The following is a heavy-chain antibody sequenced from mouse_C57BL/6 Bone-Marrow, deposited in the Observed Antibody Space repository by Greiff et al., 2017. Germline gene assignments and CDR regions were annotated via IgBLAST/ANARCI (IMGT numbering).Heavy chain of an antibody. D-gene: IGHD2-3*01. CDR1: GFTFSDYY. V-gene: IGHV5-12*01. CDR3: AWDGLHYYAMDY. Sequence: EVQLVESGGGLVQPGGSLKLSCAASGFTFSDYYMYWVRQTPEKRLEWVAYISNGGGSTYYPDTVKGRFTISRDNAKNTLYLQMSRLKSEDTAMYYCAWDGLHYYAMDYWGQGTSVTVSS. J-gene: IGHJ4*01. CDR2: ISNGGGST.